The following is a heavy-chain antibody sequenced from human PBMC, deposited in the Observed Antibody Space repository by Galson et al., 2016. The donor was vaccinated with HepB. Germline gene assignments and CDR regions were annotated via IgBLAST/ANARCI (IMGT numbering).Heavy chain of an antibody. V-gene: IGHV3-23*01. D-gene: IGHD6-13*01. Sequence: SLRLSCAASGFDFNNYAMSCVRQAPGKGLEWVSTISGSGDTTYYADSVKGRFTISRDNSKNTLYLQMHSLRAEDTAVYDCAKRGQQLTGNWYFDLWGRGTLVTVSS. CDR1: GFDFNNYA. CDR3: AKRGQQLTGNWYFDL. CDR2: ISGSGDTT. J-gene: IGHJ2*01.